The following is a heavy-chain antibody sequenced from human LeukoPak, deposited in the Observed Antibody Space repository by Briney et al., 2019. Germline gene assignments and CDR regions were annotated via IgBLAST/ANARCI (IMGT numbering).Heavy chain of an antibody. J-gene: IGHJ4*02. CDR2: ISYDGSNK. CDR3: AKDARGSIAVGDY. CDR1: GFTFSSYA. D-gene: IGHD6-19*01. Sequence: GRSLRLSCAASGFTFSSYAMHWVRQAPGKGMGWVAVISYDGSNKYYADSVKGRFTISRDNSKNTLYLQMNSLRAEDTAVYYCAKDARGSIAVGDYWGQGTLVTVSS. V-gene: IGHV3-30*04.